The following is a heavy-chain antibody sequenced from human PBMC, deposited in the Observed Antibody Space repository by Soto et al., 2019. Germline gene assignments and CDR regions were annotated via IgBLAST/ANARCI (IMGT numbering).Heavy chain of an antibody. CDR2: IWYDGSNK. J-gene: IGHJ4*02. D-gene: IGHD6-6*01. CDR1: GFTFSSYG. CDR3: ARDWGIAARSTDVVGY. Sequence: QVQLVESGGGVVQPGRSLRLSCAASGFTFSSYGMHWVRQAPGKGLEWVAVIWYDGSNKYYADSVKGRFTISRDNSKNTLYLQMNSLRAEDTAVYYCARDWGIAARSTDVVGYWGQGTLVTVSS. V-gene: IGHV3-33*01.